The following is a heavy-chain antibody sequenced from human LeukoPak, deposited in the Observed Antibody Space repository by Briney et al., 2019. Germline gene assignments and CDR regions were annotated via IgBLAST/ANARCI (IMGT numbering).Heavy chain of an antibody. V-gene: IGHV3-9*01. J-gene: IGHJ4*02. D-gene: IGHD3-22*01. Sequence: AGGSLRLSCAASGFTFDDYAMHWVRQAPGKGLEWVSGISWNSGSIGYAVSVKGRFTISRDNAKNSLYLQMNSLRAEDTALYYCAKGDYYDSSGYYHPLMDYWGQGTLVTVSS. CDR2: ISWNSGSI. CDR1: GFTFDDYA. CDR3: AKGDYYDSSGYYHPLMDY.